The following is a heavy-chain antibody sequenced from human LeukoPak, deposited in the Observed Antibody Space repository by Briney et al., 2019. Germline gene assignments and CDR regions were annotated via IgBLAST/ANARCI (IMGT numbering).Heavy chain of an antibody. CDR1: GFTFDDYA. CDR3: ASGNGNYGEVAY. CDR2: ISWNSGSI. J-gene: IGHJ4*02. D-gene: IGHD4-17*01. V-gene: IGHV3-9*01. Sequence: GRSLRLSCAASGFTFDDYAMHWVRQAPGKGLEWVSGISWNSGSIGYADSVKGRFTISRDNAKNSLYLQMNSLRAEDTAVYYCASGNGNYGEVAYWGQGTLVAVSS.